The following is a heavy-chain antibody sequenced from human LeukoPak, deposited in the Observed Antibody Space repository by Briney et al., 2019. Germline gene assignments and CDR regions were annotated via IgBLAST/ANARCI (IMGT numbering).Heavy chain of an antibody. J-gene: IGHJ5*02. CDR1: GFTFSSYW. D-gene: IGHD2-2*01. V-gene: IGHV3-7*01. CDR3: ARGGPAAMVDP. Sequence: GGSLRLSCAASGFTFSSYWMSWVRQAPGKGLEWVANIKQDGSEKYYVDSVKGRFTISRDNAKNSLYLQLNSLRAEDTAVYYCARGGPAAMVDPWGQGTLVTVSS. CDR2: IKQDGSEK.